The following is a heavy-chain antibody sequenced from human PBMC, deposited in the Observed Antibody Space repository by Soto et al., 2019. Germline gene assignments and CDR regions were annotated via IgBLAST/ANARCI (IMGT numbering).Heavy chain of an antibody. J-gene: IGHJ4*02. CDR1: GFTFSSYW. D-gene: IGHD2-2*03. V-gene: IGHV3-7*01. CDR3: ARDWIAAEPGHSFDH. Sequence: PGGSLRLSCVASGFTFSSYWMSWVRQAPGKGLEWVAIIKQDGSQKYYVDSLKGRFTISRDNAKNSLYLQMNSLRAEDTAVYYCARDWIAAEPGHSFDHWGQGTLVTVSS. CDR2: IKQDGSQK.